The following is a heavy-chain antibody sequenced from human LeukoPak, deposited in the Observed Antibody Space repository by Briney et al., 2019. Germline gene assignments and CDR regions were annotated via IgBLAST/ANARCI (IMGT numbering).Heavy chain of an antibody. CDR2: IYSSGST. D-gene: IGHD3-22*01. J-gene: IGHJ6*03. V-gene: IGHV4-61*02. CDR1: GGSISSDDYY. Sequence: PSETLSLTCTVSGGSISSDDYYWSWIRQPAGKGLKWIGRIYSSGSTKYNPSLKSRVTMSVDTSKNQFSLRRTSVTAADTAVYYCARVQRRYHSSGYYYDHYYYYYMDVWGKGTTVTVSS. CDR3: ARVQRRYHSSGYYYDHYYYYYMDV.